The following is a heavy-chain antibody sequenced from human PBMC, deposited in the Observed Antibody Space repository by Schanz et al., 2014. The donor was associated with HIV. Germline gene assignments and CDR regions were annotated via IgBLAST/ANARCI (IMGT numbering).Heavy chain of an antibody. CDR2: IWYDGSNK. Sequence: QVQLVESGGGVVQPGRSLRLSCAGSGFIFRDYALHWVRQAPGKGLEWVAVIWYDGSNKYYADSVKGRFTISRDNSKNTLYLQMDSLRSEDTAVYYCARGHTSGLFQGGPDSWGQGTLVTVSS. D-gene: IGHD6-19*01. V-gene: IGHV3-30*04. CDR1: GFIFRDYA. CDR3: ARGHTSGLFQGGPDS. J-gene: IGHJ4*02.